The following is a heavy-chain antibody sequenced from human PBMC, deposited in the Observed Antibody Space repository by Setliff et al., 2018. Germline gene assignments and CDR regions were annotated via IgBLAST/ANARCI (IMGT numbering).Heavy chain of an antibody. Sequence: GASVKVSCKASGGTFSSYAISWVRQAPGQGPEWMGGIIPILGIANYAQKFQGRVTITADKSTSTAYMELSSLRSEDTAVYYCARGVVVPAAIGRGFDPWGQGTLVTAPQ. CDR3: ARGVVVPAAIGRGFDP. CDR1: GGTFSSYA. J-gene: IGHJ5*02. CDR2: IIPILGIA. V-gene: IGHV1-69*10. D-gene: IGHD2-2*02.